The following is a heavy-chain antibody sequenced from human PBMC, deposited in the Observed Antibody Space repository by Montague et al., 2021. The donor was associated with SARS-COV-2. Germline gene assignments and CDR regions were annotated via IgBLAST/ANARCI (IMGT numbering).Heavy chain of an antibody. CDR1: GDSISSYY. D-gene: IGHD5-12*01. CDR3: ARGCGWKGNAFDI. V-gene: IGHV4-59*01. J-gene: IGHJ3*02. Sequence: SETLSLTCTVSGDSISSYYWSWIRQPPGKGLEWIGYIYYNGRTNXNPSLKSRVSISVDTSKNQFSLKLRSVTAADTAVYYCARGCGWKGNAFDIWGQGTMVTVSS. CDR2: IYYNGRT.